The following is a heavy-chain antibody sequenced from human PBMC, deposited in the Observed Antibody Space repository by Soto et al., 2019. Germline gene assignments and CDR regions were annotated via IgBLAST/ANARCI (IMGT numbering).Heavy chain of an antibody. Sequence: QVQLVQSGAEVKKPGSSVKVSCQASGGTFSSYAISWVRQAPGQGLEWMGGIIPIFGTASYAQKFQGRVTIAADKSTSTANMEGGGLRSGDTAVYYCAGGDTVRNGRFDYWGQGTLVTVSS. CDR1: GGTFSSYA. V-gene: IGHV1-69*14. D-gene: IGHD4-17*01. CDR2: IIPIFGTA. CDR3: AGGDTVRNGRFDY. J-gene: IGHJ4*02.